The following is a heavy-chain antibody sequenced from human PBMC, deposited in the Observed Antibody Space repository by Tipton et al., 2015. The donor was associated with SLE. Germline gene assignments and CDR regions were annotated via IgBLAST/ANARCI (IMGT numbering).Heavy chain of an antibody. CDR3: VRQGAGDAFDI. V-gene: IGHV4-39*07. CDR1: GGSISSTGYY. J-gene: IGHJ3*02. CDR2: LHVTEST. Sequence: GLVKPSETLSLTCTLSGGSISSTGYYWGWIRQSPGKGLEWIGSLHVTESTYYNPSLKSRATISLGTSKRQFSLKLTSMGAADTAIYYCVRQGAGDAFDIWGQGTMAIVSS.